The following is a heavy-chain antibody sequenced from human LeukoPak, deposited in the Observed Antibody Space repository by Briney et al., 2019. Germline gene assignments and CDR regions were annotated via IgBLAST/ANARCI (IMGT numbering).Heavy chain of an antibody. Sequence: GASVKVSCKASGGTFSSYAISWVRQAPGQGLEWMGGIIPIFGTANYAQKFQGRVTITTDESTSTAYMELSSLRSEDTAVYYCARLGFGELSGAFDIWGQGAMVTVSS. CDR2: IIPIFGTA. CDR1: GGTFSSYA. J-gene: IGHJ3*02. CDR3: ARLGFGELSGAFDI. D-gene: IGHD3-10*01. V-gene: IGHV1-69*05.